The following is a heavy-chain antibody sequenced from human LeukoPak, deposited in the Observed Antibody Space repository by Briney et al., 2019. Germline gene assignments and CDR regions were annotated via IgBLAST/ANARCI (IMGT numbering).Heavy chain of an antibody. CDR1: GGSITNYC. J-gene: IGHJ4*02. D-gene: IGHD2-21*01. V-gene: IGHV4-59*01. CDR2: ISYSGST. CDR3: ASGLVTQHRY. Sequence: SETLSLTCTVSGGSITNYCWSWIRQPPGKGLEWIGDISYSGSTNYNPSLKSRVTVSLDMSKNQFSLNLSSVTAADTAVYYCASGLVTQHRYWGQGTLVTVSS.